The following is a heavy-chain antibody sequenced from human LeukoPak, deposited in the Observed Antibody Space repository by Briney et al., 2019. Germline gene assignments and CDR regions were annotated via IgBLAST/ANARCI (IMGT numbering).Heavy chain of an antibody. J-gene: IGHJ4*02. D-gene: IGHD1-26*01. Sequence: ASVKVSCKASGYTFTGHYIHWVRQAPGQGLEWMGWINPNSGGTKYAQKFQGRVTMTRDTSISTAYMELSKLRSDDTAAYSCARDYGFYSGLYFFDYWGQGTLVTVSS. V-gene: IGHV1-2*02. CDR2: INPNSGGT. CDR3: ARDYGFYSGLYFFDY. CDR1: GYTFTGHY.